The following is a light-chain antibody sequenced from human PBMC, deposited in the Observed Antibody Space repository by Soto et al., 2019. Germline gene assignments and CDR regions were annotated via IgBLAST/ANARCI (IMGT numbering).Light chain of an antibody. Sequence: QSVLTQPPSVSGAPGQRVTISCTGSSSNIGAGYEVHWYQQLPGAAPKLLIYGNNNRPSGVPDRFSGSKSGTSASLAITGLQAEDEADYYCQSYDSSLIALYVFGTGTKVTVL. CDR3: QSYDSSLIALYV. CDR1: SSNIGAGYE. V-gene: IGLV1-40*01. J-gene: IGLJ1*01. CDR2: GNN.